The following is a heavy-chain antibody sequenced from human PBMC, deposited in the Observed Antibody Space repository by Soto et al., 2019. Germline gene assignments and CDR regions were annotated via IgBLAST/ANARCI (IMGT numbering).Heavy chain of an antibody. Sequence: QRLEWMGGNIPSFGTANYEQKYEGRVTITADESTSTAYMELSSLRSEDTAVYYCAIDPDRCSSTSCYASFDYSAQGTLVTVSS. D-gene: IGHD2-2*01. CDR3: AIDPDRCSSTSCYASFDY. V-gene: IGHV1-69*01. J-gene: IGHJ4*02. CDR2: NIPSFGTA.